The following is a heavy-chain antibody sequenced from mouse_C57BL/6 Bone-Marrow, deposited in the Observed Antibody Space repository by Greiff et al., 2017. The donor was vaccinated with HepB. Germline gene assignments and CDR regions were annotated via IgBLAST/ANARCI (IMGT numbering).Heavy chain of an antibody. D-gene: IGHD4-1*01. CDR2: ICSGGST. J-gene: IGHJ1*03. CDR3: ASKGNWDYWYFDV. Sequence: QVQLQQSGPGLVQPSQSLSITCTVSGFSLTSYGVHWVRQSPGKGLEWLGVICSGGSTDYNAAFISRLSISKDNSKSQVFFKMNSLQADDTAIYYSASKGNWDYWYFDVWGTGTTVTVSS. V-gene: IGHV2-2*01. CDR1: GFSLTSYG.